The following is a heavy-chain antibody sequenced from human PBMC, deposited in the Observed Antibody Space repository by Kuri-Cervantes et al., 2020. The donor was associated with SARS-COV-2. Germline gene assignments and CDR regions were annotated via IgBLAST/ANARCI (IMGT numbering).Heavy chain of an antibody. D-gene: IGHD2-2*02. J-gene: IGHJ2*01. CDR1: GYTFTSYD. CDR2: MNPNSGNT. Sequence: ASVKVSCKASGYTFTSYDINWVRQATGQGLEWMGWMNPNSGNTGYAQKFQGRVTITRNTSISTAYMELSSLRSEDTAVNYCARRVVVPAALPSGWYFDLWGRGTLVTVSS. CDR3: ARRVVVPAALPSGWYFDL. V-gene: IGHV1-8*03.